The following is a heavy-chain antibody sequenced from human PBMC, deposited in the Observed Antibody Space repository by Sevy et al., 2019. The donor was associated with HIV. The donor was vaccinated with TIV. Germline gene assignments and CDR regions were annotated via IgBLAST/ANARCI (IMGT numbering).Heavy chain of an antibody. D-gene: IGHD5-12*01. CDR3: ASARVGTIPNWFDS. J-gene: IGHJ5*01. V-gene: IGHV4-30-4*01. CDR1: GGSISSCDYY. Sequence: SETLSLTCTVSGGSISSCDYYWSWIRQPPGKGLEWIGYIYYSCSTYYNPSLKSRVTISVDTSKNQFSLKLSSVTAADTAVYYCASARVGTIPNWFDSWGQGTLVTVSS. CDR2: IYYSCST.